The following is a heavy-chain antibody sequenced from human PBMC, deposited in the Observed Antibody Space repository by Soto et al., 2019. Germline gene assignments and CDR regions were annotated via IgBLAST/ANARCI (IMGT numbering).Heavy chain of an antibody. CDR2: ISSSSNTI. D-gene: IGHD6-19*01. Sequence: TGGSLRLSCAASGFTFSSYEMNWVRQAPGKGLEWVSYISSSSNTIYYADSVKGRFTISRDNAKKSLYLQMDSLRAEDTAVYYCARGREMAAIGPWGQGTLVTVSS. V-gene: IGHV3-48*03. J-gene: IGHJ5*02. CDR1: GFTFSSYE. CDR3: ARGREMAAIGP.